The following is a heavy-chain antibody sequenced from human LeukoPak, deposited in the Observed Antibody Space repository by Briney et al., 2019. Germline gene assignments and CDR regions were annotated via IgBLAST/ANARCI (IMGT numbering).Heavy chain of an antibody. V-gene: IGHV3-21*01. J-gene: IGHJ4*02. Sequence: GGSLRLSCAASGFTFSSYSMNRVRQAPGKGLEWVSSISSSSSYIYYADSVKGRFTISRDNAKNSLYLQMNSLRAEDTAVYYCARPVYDFWSGLDYWGQGTLVTVSS. CDR2: ISSSSSYI. D-gene: IGHD3-3*01. CDR3: ARPVYDFWSGLDY. CDR1: GFTFSSYS.